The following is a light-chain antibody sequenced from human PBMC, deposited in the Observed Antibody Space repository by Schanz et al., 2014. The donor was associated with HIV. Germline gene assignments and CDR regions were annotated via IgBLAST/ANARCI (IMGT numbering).Light chain of an antibody. CDR1: SSNIGSNT. Sequence: QSVLTQAPSASGTPGQRVTLSCSGSSSNIGSNTVNWYQPPPGTAPQLLIFSNNRRPSGVPARFSGSKSGTSASLAISGLQSEDDADYYCAAWDDSLNGVIFGGGTKLTVL. J-gene: IGLJ2*01. CDR3: AAWDDSLNGVI. CDR2: SNN. V-gene: IGLV1-44*01.